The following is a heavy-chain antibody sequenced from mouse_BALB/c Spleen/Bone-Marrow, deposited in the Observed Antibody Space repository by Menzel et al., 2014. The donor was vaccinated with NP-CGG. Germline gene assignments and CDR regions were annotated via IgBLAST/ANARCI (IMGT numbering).Heavy chain of an antibody. J-gene: IGHJ3*01. D-gene: IGHD2-4*01. V-gene: IGHV2-9*02. CDR3: AREGSTMITTPFAY. Sequence: VHLVESGPGLVAPSQSLSITCTVSGFSLTSYGVHWVRQPPGKGLEWLGVIWAGGSTNYNSALMSGLSISKDNSKSQVFLKMNSLQTDDTAMYYCAREGSTMITTPFAYWGQGTLVTVSA. CDR1: GFSLTSYG. CDR2: IWAGGST.